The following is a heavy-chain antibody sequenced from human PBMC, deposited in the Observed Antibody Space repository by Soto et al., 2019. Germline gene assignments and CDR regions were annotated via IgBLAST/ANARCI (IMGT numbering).Heavy chain of an antibody. CDR2: ISGSGGST. J-gene: IGHJ4*02. CDR1: GFTFSNYA. Sequence: EVQLLESGGGLVQPGGSLRLSCAASGFTFSNYAVTWVRQAPGKGLEWVSTISGSGGSTYYADSVKGRFTISRDNSKNTLDLQMNSLRAEDTAVYDCAKDQGSSWYEIDYWGQGTLVTVSS. D-gene: IGHD6-13*01. CDR3: AKDQGSSWYEIDY. V-gene: IGHV3-23*01.